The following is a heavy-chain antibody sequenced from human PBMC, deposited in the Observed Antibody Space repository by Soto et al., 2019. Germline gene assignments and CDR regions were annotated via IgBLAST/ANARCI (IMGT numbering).Heavy chain of an antibody. CDR1: GFIFNAYA. V-gene: IGHV3-23*01. CDR3: ARVSSDYINSADH. CDR2: IGGSGGNT. Sequence: ESGGGLVQPGGSLRLSCAASGFIFNAYAMTWVRQAPGKGLEWVSAIGGSGGNTYYAASVKGRFTISRDNSKDTVDLEMNRLRVDDTGVYFCARVSSDYINSADHWGQGILVTVSS. J-gene: IGHJ4*02. D-gene: IGHD4-4*01.